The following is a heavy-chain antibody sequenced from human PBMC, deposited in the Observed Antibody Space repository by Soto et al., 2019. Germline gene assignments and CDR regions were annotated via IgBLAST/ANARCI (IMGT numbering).Heavy chain of an antibody. D-gene: IGHD1-26*01. V-gene: IGHV4-39*01. CDR3: AGLATGMGFEY. CDR2: IHYSGST. J-gene: IGHJ4*02. Sequence: ASETLSLTCTVSGGSISSHSYYWVWIRQPPGKGLEWIGSIHYSGSTYYNPSLKSRVTISVDTSKNQFSLKLSSVTAADTAVYDGAGLATGMGFEYWGQGALVTVSS. CDR1: GGSISSHSYY.